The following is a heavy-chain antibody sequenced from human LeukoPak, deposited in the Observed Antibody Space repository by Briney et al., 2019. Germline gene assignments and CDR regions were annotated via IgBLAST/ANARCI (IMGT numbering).Heavy chain of an antibody. CDR1: GGSISSYY. CDR3: ARATVLWAMFAFDI. V-gene: IGHV4-4*07. Sequence: PSETLSLTCTVSGGSISSYYWSWIRQPAGKGLEWIGRIYTSGSTNYNPSLKSRVTMSVDTSKNQFSLKLSSVTAADTAVYYCARATVLWAMFAFDIWGQGTMVTVSS. J-gene: IGHJ3*02. CDR2: IYTSGST. D-gene: IGHD4-17*01.